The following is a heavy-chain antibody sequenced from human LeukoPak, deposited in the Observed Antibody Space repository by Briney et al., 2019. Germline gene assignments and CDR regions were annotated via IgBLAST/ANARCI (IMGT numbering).Heavy chain of an antibody. D-gene: IGHD6-19*01. Sequence: PGRSLRLSCAASGFTFSSYGMHWVRQAPGKGLEWVAVISYDGSNKYYADSVKGRFTISRDNSKNTLYLQMNSLRAEDTAVYYCANLFSGNAFDICGQGTMVTVSS. CDR3: ANLFSGNAFDI. V-gene: IGHV3-30*18. CDR2: ISYDGSNK. CDR1: GFTFSSYG. J-gene: IGHJ3*02.